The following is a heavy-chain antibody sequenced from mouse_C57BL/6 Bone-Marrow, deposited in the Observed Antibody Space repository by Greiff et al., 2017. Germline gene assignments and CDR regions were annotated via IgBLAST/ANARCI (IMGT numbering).Heavy chain of an antibody. Sequence: EVQRVESGGGLVKPGGSLKLSCAASGFTFSSYAMSWVRQTPEKRLEWVATISDGGSYTYYPDNVKGRFTISRDNAKNNLYLQMSHLKSEDTAMYYCARDSYDGYYPSAYWGQGTLVTVSA. CDR1: GFTFSSYA. V-gene: IGHV5-4*01. CDR3: ARDSYDGYYPSAY. D-gene: IGHD2-3*01. CDR2: ISDGGSYT. J-gene: IGHJ3*01.